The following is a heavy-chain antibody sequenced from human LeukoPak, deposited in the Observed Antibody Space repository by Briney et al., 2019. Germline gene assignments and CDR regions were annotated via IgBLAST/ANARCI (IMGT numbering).Heavy chain of an antibody. V-gene: IGHV3-64D*06. J-gene: IGHJ5*02. CDR1: GFTFSSYA. CDR2: ISSIGGST. Sequence: GVLRPSCPASGFTFSSYAMPGVRQAPGQGREYVSAISSIGGSTYYADSVKGRFTITRDNSKNTLYLQMSSLRAEDTAVYYCVKGRYDYGSGSYYGWFDPWGQGTLVTVSS. D-gene: IGHD3-10*01. CDR3: VKGRYDYGSGSYYGWFDP.